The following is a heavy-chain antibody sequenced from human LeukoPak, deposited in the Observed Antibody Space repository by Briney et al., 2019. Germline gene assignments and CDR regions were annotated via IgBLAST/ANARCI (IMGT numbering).Heavy chain of an antibody. D-gene: IGHD4-11*01. Sequence: TPSQTLSLTCTVSGGSISSGDYYWSWIRQPPGKGLEWIGYIYYSGCTYYNPSLKSRVTISVDTSKNQFSLKLSSVTAADTAVYYCARDRTGEYSNYEGLSYYYYGMDVWGQGTTVTVSS. CDR2: IYYSGCT. V-gene: IGHV4-30-4*01. CDR3: ARDRTGEYSNYEGLSYYYYGMDV. J-gene: IGHJ6*02. CDR1: GGSISSGDYY.